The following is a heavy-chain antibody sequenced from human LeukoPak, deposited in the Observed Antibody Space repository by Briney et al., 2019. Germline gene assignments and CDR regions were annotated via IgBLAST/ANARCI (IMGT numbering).Heavy chain of an antibody. CDR3: ARRHISSGSSFDY. CDR1: GGSISNYL. CDR2: IHTSGST. V-gene: IGHV4-4*07. D-gene: IGHD6-19*01. J-gene: IGHJ4*02. Sequence: PSETLSLTCTVSGGSISNYLWGWIRQPAGKGLEWIGQIHTSGSTNYNPPLKSRVTVSIDTPENQLSLTIRSVTAADTAIYYCARRHISSGSSFDYWGQGTLVTVSS.